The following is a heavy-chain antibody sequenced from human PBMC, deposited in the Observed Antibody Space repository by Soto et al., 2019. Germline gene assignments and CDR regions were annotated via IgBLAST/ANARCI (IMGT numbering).Heavy chain of an antibody. CDR2: ISWNSGSI. CDR1: GFTFDDYA. CDR3: AKAVGSYGNFDY. Sequence: EVQLVESGGGLVQPGRSLRLSCAASGFTFDDYAMQWVRQAPRKGLEWVSRISWNSGSIGYADSVKGRFTISRDNAKNSLYLQMNSLRAEDTALYYCAKAVGSYGNFDYWGQGTLVTVSS. J-gene: IGHJ4*02. D-gene: IGHD5-18*01. V-gene: IGHV3-9*01.